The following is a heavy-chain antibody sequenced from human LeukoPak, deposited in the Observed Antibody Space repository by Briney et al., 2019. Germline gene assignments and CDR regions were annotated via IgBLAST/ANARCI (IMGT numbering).Heavy chain of an antibody. Sequence: ASVKVSCKASGYTFTSYGISWVRQAPGQGLEWMGWISAYNGNTNYAQKLQGRVTMTTDTSTSTAYMELRSLRSDDTAVYYCARDPRVDQPLGGGGWFDPWGQGTLVTVSS. CDR3: ARDPRVDQPLGGGGWFDP. CDR1: GYTFTSYG. V-gene: IGHV1-18*01. J-gene: IGHJ5*02. D-gene: IGHD2-2*01. CDR2: ISAYNGNT.